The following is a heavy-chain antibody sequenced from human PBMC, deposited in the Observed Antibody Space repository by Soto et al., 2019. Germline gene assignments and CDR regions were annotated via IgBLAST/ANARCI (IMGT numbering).Heavy chain of an antibody. V-gene: IGHV3-21*01. CDR1: GFTFSSYS. CDR2: ISSSSSYI. D-gene: IGHD6-19*01. CDR3: ASDTYSSGWYDY. Sequence: PGGFLRLSCAASGFTFSSYSMNWVRQAPGKGLEWVSSISSSSSYIYYADSVKGRFTISRDNAKNSLYLQMNSLRAEDTAVYYCASDTYSSGWYDYWGQGTLVTVSS. J-gene: IGHJ4*02.